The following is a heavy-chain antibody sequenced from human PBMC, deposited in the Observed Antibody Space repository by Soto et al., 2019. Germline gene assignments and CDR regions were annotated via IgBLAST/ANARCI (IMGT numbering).Heavy chain of an antibody. CDR1: GFTFSSYG. V-gene: IGHV3-33*01. J-gene: IGHJ6*02. Sequence: GGSLRLSCAASGFTFSSYGMHWVRQAPGKGLEWVAVIWYDGSNKYYADSVKGRFTISRDNSKNTLYLQMNSLRAEDTAVYYCARDLYSSSWYRESNYYGMDVWGQGTTVTVSS. D-gene: IGHD6-13*01. CDR2: IWYDGSNK. CDR3: ARDLYSSSWYRESNYYGMDV.